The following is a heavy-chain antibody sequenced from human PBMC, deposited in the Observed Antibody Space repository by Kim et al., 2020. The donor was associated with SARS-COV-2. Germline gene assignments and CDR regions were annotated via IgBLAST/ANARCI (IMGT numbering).Heavy chain of an antibody. Sequence: GRVTMTRDTSTSTVYMELSSLRSEDTAVYYCARVRFPYCGGDCYSVGFDYWGQGTLVTVSS. CDR3: ARVRFPYCGGDCYSVGFDY. V-gene: IGHV1-46*01. J-gene: IGHJ4*02. D-gene: IGHD2-21*02.